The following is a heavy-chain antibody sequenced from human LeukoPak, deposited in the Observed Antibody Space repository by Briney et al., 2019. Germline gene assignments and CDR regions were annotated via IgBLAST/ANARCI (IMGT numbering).Heavy chain of an antibody. CDR2: INPNTDST. J-gene: IGHJ4*02. V-gene: IGHV1-46*01. CDR3: ARYSSGWPHRLYDY. D-gene: IGHD6-19*01. Sequence: ASVKVSCKASGYTFINYYLHGVRQAPGQGLVWMGQINPNTDSTNCARMFQGRVTMTADTSTSTVYMELNSLTSDDTAVYYCARYSSGWPHRLYDYWGQGTLVTVSS. CDR1: GYTFINYY.